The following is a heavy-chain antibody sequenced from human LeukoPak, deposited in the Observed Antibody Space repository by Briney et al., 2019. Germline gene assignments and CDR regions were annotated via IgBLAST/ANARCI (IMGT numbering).Heavy chain of an antibody. J-gene: IGHJ4*02. V-gene: IGHV3-74*01. CDR2: IHSDGSGK. Sequence: PGGSLRLSCAASGFTFSSYAMRWVRQAPGKGLVWVSLIHSDGSGKSYADSVKGRFTISRDNAKNTLYLQMNSLRAEDTAVYYCSRSLADYFDSSGYFAYWGQGTLVTVSS. CDR1: GFTFSSYA. CDR3: SRSLADYFDSSGYFAY. D-gene: IGHD3-22*01.